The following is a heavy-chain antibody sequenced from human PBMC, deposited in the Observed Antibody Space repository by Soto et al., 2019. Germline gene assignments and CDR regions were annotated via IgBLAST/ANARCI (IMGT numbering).Heavy chain of an antibody. Sequence: GASVKVSCKASGGTFGSYAISWVRQAPGQGLEWMGGIIPIFGTANYAQKFQGRVTITADESTSTAYMELSSLRSEDTAVYYCARKRYSSGWYDAFDIWGQGTMVTVSS. CDR3: ARKRYSSGWYDAFDI. D-gene: IGHD6-19*01. V-gene: IGHV1-69*13. J-gene: IGHJ3*02. CDR2: IIPIFGTA. CDR1: GGTFGSYA.